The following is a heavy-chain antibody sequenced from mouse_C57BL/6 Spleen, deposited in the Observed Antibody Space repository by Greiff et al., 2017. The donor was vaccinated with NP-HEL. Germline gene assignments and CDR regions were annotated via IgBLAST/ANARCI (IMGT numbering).Heavy chain of an antibody. CDR3: ASYDYDERSAMDY. CDR1: GFSLTSYG. D-gene: IGHD2-4*01. CDR2: IWSGGST. J-gene: IGHJ4*01. Sequence: QVQLQQSGPGLVQPSQSLSITCTVSGFSLTSYGVHWVRQSPGKGLEWLGVIWSGGSTDYNAAFISRLSISKDNSKSQVFFKMNSLQADDTAIYYCASYDYDERSAMDYWGQGTSVTVSS. V-gene: IGHV2-2*01.